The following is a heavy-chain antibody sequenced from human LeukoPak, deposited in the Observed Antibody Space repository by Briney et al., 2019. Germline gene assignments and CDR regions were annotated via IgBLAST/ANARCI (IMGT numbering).Heavy chain of an antibody. CDR3: ASSYCSGGHCYPQQTVYYFDF. V-gene: IGHV7-4-1*02. Sequence: ASVKVSCKTSGYAFTRYAMNWVRQAPGQGLEWMGWINTNTGNPTYAPGFTGRFVFSLDTSVSTAYLQISSLKAEDTAVYYCASSYCSGGHCYPQQTVYYFDFWGQGTLVTVSS. J-gene: IGHJ4*02. D-gene: IGHD2-15*01. CDR2: INTNTGNP. CDR1: GYAFTRYA.